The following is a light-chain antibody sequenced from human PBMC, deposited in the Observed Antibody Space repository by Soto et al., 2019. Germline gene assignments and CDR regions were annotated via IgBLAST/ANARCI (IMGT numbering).Light chain of an antibody. CDR2: EGS. V-gene: IGLV2-23*01. Sequence: LTQPASVSGSPGQSITISCTGTSSDVGSYNLVSWYQQHPGKAPKLMIYEGSKRPSGVSNRFSGSKSGNTASLTISGLQAEDEADYYCCSYAGSSTFVFGTGTKVTVL. CDR1: SSDVGSYNL. CDR3: CSYAGSSTFV. J-gene: IGLJ1*01.